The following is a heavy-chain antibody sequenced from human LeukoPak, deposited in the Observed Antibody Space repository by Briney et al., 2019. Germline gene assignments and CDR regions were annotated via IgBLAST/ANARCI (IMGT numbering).Heavy chain of an antibody. CDR3: ARGHYDYVWGSYRYFDY. CDR1: GVSVSSGSYY. V-gene: IGHV4-61*01. CDR2: IYYSGST. J-gene: IGHJ4*02. D-gene: IGHD3-16*02. Sequence: SETLSLTCTVSGVSVSSGSYYWSWIRQPPGKGLEWIGYIYYSGSTNYHPSLKSRVTISVDTSKNQFPLKLSSVTAADTAVYYCARGHYDYVWGSYRYFDYWGQGTLVTVSS.